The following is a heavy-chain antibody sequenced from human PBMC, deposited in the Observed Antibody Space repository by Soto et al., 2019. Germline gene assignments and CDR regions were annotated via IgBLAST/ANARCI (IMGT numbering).Heavy chain of an antibody. Sequence: SETLSLTCTVSGGSISSGDYYWSWICQPPGKGLEWIGYIYYSGSTYYNPSLKSRVTISVDTSKNQFSLKLSSVTAADTAVYYCARELELPRFRWFDPWGQGTLVTVSS. CDR3: ARELELPRFRWFDP. CDR2: IYYSGST. CDR1: GGSISSGDYY. D-gene: IGHD1-7*01. V-gene: IGHV4-30-4*01. J-gene: IGHJ5*02.